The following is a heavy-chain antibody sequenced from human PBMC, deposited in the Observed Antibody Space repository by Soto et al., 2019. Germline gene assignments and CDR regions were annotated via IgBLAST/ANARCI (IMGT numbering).Heavy chain of an antibody. D-gene: IGHD5-18*01. Sequence: SETLSLTCTVSGGSISSYYWSWIRQPPGKGLEWIGYIYYSGSTNYNPSLKSRVTISVDTSKNQFSLKLSSVTAADTAVYYCARRGAMVQRHYYYYYMDVWGKGTTVTVSS. V-gene: IGHV4-59*08. J-gene: IGHJ6*03. CDR3: ARRGAMVQRHYYYYYMDV. CDR2: IYYSGST. CDR1: GGSISSYY.